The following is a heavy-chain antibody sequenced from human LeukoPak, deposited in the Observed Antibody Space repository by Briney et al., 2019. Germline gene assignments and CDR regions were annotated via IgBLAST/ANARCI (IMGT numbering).Heavy chain of an antibody. CDR3: ARGATTAGLRFDF. D-gene: IGHD6-13*01. CDR1: GGSISSKTYF. J-gene: IGHJ4*02. Sequence: SETLSLTCSVSGGSISSKTYFWGWIRQPPGKGLEWIGSIYYSGSTYYNPSLSSRVTISEDTSKNQLSLRLSSVTAADTAVYYCARGATTAGLRFDFWGQGTLVTVSS. CDR2: IYYSGST. V-gene: IGHV4-39*07.